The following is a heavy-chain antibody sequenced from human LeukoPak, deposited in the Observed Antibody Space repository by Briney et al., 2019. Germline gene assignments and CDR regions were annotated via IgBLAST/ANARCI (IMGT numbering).Heavy chain of an antibody. Sequence: SETLSLTCAVYGGSFSGYYWSWIRQPPGKGLEWIGEINHSGSTNYNPSLKSRVTISVDKSKNQFSLKLSSVTAADTAVYYCARDRAYYDSSGYYSGYFDYWGQGTLVTVSS. V-gene: IGHV4-34*01. CDR2: INHSGST. CDR3: ARDRAYYDSSGYYSGYFDY. J-gene: IGHJ4*02. CDR1: GGSFSGYY. D-gene: IGHD3-22*01.